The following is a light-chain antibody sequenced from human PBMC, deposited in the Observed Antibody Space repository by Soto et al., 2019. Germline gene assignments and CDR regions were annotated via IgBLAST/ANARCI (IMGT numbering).Light chain of an antibody. CDR3: QQRSNWPPIP. Sequence: EIVLTQSPATLSLSPGERATLSCRASQSVSSYLAWYQQKPGQAPGLLIYDASNRATGIPARFSGSGSGTDFTLTISSLEPEDFAVYHCQQRSNWPPIPFGQGTRLEIK. CDR2: DAS. J-gene: IGKJ5*01. CDR1: QSVSSY. V-gene: IGKV3-11*01.